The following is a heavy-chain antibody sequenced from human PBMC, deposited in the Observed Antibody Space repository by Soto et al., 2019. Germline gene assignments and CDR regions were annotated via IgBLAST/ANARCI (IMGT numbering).Heavy chain of an antibody. CDR2: ISAGSSFI. J-gene: IGHJ5*02. D-gene: IGHD3-10*01. CDR1: GFSLHSFG. CDR3: AREVPDPNTGVPWLDP. Sequence: SLRLSCIASGFSLHSFGMTWVRQAPGKGLEWVSSISAGSSFINYADSLKGRFTISGDNPNNLLYLQMDSLRADDTALYYCAREVPDPNTGVPWLDPWGQGILVTVSS. V-gene: IGHV3-21*01.